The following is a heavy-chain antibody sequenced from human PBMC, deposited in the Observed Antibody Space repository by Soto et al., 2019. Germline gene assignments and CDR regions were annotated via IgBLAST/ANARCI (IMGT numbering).Heavy chain of an antibody. CDR1: GFTFSSYS. J-gene: IGHJ6*02. D-gene: IGHD3-3*01. CDR3: ARDYEFGDFWSSYYRSFYYGMDV. V-gene: IGHV3-21*01. Sequence: GGSLRLSCAASGFTFSSYSMNWVRQAPGKGLEWVSSISSSSSYIYYADSVKGRFTISRDNAKNSLYLQMNSLRAEDTAVYYCARDYEFGDFWSSYYRSFYYGMDVWGQGTTVTVSS. CDR2: ISSSSSYI.